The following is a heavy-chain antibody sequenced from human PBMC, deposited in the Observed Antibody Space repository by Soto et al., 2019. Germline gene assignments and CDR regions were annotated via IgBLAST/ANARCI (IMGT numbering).Heavy chain of an antibody. D-gene: IGHD6-13*01. CDR1: GYSFTSYW. V-gene: IGHV5-51*01. CDR2: IYPGDSDT. Sequence: GESLKISCNGSGYSFTSYWIGWVRQMPGKGLEWMGIIYPGDSDTRYSPSFQGQVTISADKSISTAYLQWSSLKASNTAMYYCARVIAAAGKGYYYGMDVWGQGTTVTVSS. J-gene: IGHJ6*02. CDR3: ARVIAAAGKGYYYGMDV.